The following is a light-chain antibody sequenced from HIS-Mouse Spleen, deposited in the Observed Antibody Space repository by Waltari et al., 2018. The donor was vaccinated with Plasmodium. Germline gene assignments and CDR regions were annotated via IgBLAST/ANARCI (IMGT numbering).Light chain of an antibody. CDR1: QGISNY. V-gene: IGKV1D-8*03. Sequence: VTCMTQTLSLLSVPLGERDTICCRMSQGISNYLAWYQQKPGKAPELLIYAASTLQSGVPSRFSGSGSGTDFTLTISCLQSEDVATYYCQQYYSVPLTFGPGTKVDIK. J-gene: IGKJ3*01. CDR3: QQYYSVPLT. CDR2: AAS.